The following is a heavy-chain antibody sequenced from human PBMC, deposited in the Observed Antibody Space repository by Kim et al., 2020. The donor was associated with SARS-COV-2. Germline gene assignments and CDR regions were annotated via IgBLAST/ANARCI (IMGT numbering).Heavy chain of an antibody. CDR3: ARDGFKGVDTAMVIKLTKYYYYGMDV. CDR1: GGSFSGYY. CDR2: INHSGST. J-gene: IGHJ6*02. V-gene: IGHV4-34*01. Sequence: SETLSLTCADYGGSFSGYYWSWIRQPPGKGLEWIGEINHSGSTNYNPSLKSRVTISVDTSKNQFSLKLSSVTAADTAVYYCARDGFKGVDTAMVIKLTKYYYYGMDVWGQGTTVTVSS. D-gene: IGHD5-18*01.